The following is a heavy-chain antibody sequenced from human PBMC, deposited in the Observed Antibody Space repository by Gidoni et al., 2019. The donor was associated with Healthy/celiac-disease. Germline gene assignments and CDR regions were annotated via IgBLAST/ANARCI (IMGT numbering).Heavy chain of an antibody. CDR2: IYYSGST. D-gene: IGHD3-10*01. J-gene: IGHJ4*02. CDR1: GGSISSSSYY. Sequence: QLQLQESGPGLVKPSETLSLTCPVSGGSISSSSYYWGWNREPPGKGLEWIGSIYYSGSTYYTPSLKSRVTISVDTSKNQFSLKLSSVTAADTAVYYCASGYGSVTNWGQGTLVTVSS. V-gene: IGHV4-39*01. CDR3: ASGYGSVTN.